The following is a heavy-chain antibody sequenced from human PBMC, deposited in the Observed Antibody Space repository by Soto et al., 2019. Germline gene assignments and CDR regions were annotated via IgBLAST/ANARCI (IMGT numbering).Heavy chain of an antibody. D-gene: IGHD1-1*01. J-gene: IGHJ6*03. CDR3: AKDRRPWNYYYYYYMDV. CDR2: ISYDGSNK. V-gene: IGHV3-30*18. CDR1: GFTFSSYG. Sequence: GGSLRLSCAASGFTFSSYGMHWVRQAPGKGLEWVAVISYDGSNKYYADSVKGRFTISRDNSKNTLYLQMNSLRAEDTAVYYCAKDRRPWNYYYYYYMDVWGKGTTVTVSS.